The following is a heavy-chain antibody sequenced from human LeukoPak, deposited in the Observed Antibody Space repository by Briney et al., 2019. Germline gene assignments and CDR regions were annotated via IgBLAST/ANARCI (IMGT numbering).Heavy chain of an antibody. CDR3: AKDDLGYSSGWYTY. V-gene: IGHV3-30*18. J-gene: IGHJ4*02. D-gene: IGHD6-19*01. Sequence: GRSLRLSCAASGFTFSSYGMHWVRQAPGKGLEWVAVISYDGSNKYYADSVKGRFTISRDNSKNTLYLQMNSLRAEDTAVYYCAKDDLGYSSGWYTYWGQGTLVTVSS. CDR1: GFTFSSYG. CDR2: ISYDGSNK.